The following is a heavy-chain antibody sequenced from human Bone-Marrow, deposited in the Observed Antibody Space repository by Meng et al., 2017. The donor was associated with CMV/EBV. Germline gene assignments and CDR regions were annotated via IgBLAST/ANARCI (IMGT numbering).Heavy chain of an antibody. V-gene: IGHV4-34*01. J-gene: IGHJ4*02. CDR2: INHSGST. D-gene: IGHD1-26*01. CDR3: ARDRLVGATPHLDY. Sequence: SQTLSLTCAVYGGSFSGYYWSWIRQPPGKGLEWIGEINHSGSTNYNPSLKSRVTISVDTSKNQFSLKLSSVTAADTAVYYCARDRLVGATPHLDYWGQGTLVTVSS. CDR1: GGSFSGYY.